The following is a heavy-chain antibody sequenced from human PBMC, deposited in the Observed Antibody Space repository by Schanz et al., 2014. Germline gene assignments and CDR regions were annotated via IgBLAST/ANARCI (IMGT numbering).Heavy chain of an antibody. CDR2: INPNSGTT. CDR1: GYTFTGYY. CDR3: ARVQDDILTGSEYYYGMDV. D-gene: IGHD3-9*01. Sequence: QVQLVQSGAEMKKPGASVKVSCKASGYTFTGYYMHWVRQAPGQGLEWMGWINPNSGTTNYAQKFQGWVTMTRDTSISTAYMELRSLRSDDTAVYYCARVQDDILTGSEYYYGMDVWGQGTTVTVSS. J-gene: IGHJ6*02. V-gene: IGHV1-2*04.